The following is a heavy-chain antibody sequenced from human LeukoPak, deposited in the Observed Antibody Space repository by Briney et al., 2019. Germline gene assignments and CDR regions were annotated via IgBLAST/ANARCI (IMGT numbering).Heavy chain of an antibody. CDR2: ISSSSSTI. CDR1: GFTFGSYS. Sequence: GGSLRLSCAASGFTFGSYSTNWVRQAPGKGLEWVSYISSSSSTIYYADSVKGRFTISRDNAKNSLYLQMNSLRAEDTAVYYCARDKGRIVGATDYWGQGTLVTVSS. V-gene: IGHV3-48*01. CDR3: ARDKGRIVGATDY. J-gene: IGHJ4*02. D-gene: IGHD1-26*01.